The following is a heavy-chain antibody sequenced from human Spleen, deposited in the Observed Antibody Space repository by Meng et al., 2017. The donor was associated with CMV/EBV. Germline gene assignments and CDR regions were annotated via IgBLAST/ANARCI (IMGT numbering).Heavy chain of an antibody. Sequence: GESLKISCAASGFTFSDYSMNWVRQAPGKGLEWVSSTSPSGRHIYYSESGRGRFTISRDNADNSLSLQMNSLRADDTATYYCARVDYTSNWETFDFWGQGVLVTVSS. CDR3: ARVDYTSNWETFDF. D-gene: IGHD6-13*01. V-gene: IGHV3-21*01. CDR2: TSPSGRHI. CDR1: GFTFSDYS. J-gene: IGHJ4*02.